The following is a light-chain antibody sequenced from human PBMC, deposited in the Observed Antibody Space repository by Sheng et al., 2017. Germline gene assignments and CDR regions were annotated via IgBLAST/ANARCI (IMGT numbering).Light chain of an antibody. CDR2: GAS. CDR3: QQYGSSLYT. J-gene: IGKJ2*01. CDR1: QSVSSDF. V-gene: IGKV3-20*01. Sequence: EVVLTQSPGTLSLSPGERATLSCRASQSVSSDFLAWYQQKPGQAPRLVIYGASSRATGIPDRFSGSGSETDFTLTISRLEPEDFAVYYCQQYGSSLYTFGQGTKVEI.